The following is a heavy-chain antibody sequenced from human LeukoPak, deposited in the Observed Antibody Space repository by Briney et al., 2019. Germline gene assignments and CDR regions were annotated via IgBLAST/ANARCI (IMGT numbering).Heavy chain of an antibody. CDR3: VRNQWVEQYWYFDL. D-gene: IGHD1/OR15-1a*01. J-gene: IGHJ2*01. CDR2: INGADTTT. Sequence: GGSLRLSCAASGFTFRNYAMSWVRQAPGKGLEWVSGINGADTTTLYADSVKGRFTISRDNSENALSLQMNSLRAEDTAVYYCVRNQWVEQYWYFDLWGRGTLVTVSS. CDR1: GFTFRNYA. V-gene: IGHV3-23*01.